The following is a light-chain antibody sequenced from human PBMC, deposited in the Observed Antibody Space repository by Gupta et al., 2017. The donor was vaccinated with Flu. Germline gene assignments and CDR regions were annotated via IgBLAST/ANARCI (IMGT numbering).Light chain of an antibody. CDR2: GAS. J-gene: IGKJ4*01. V-gene: IGKV1-39*01. CDR1: QSIGDY. Sequence: DIQMTQSPSSLSASVGDRVTITCRASQSIGDYLSWYQQRPGKAPKLLIYGASSLQSGVPSRFSGSVSGTDFTLTISNLLPEDFATYYCQHNYGTPLTFGGGTKVESK. CDR3: QHNYGTPLT.